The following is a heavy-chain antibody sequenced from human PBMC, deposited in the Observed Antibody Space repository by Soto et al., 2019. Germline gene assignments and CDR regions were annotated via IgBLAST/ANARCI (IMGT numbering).Heavy chain of an antibody. CDR1: GYTFPSYG. D-gene: IGHD3-3*01. CDR3: ARGGDDFWSRYYLDY. Sequence: SVKVSCNASGYTFPSYGISWVRQAPGQGLEWMGWISAYSGKTNYAQKLQDRVTMTTDTSTSTVYMELRSLRSDETAVYYCARGGDDFWSRYYLDYWGQGTLVTVSS. V-gene: IGHV1-18*04. CDR2: ISAYSGKT. J-gene: IGHJ4*02.